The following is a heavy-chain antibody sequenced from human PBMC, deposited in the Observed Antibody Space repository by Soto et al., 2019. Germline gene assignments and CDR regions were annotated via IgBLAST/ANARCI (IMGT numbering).Heavy chain of an antibody. D-gene: IGHD2-2*01. CDR2: IKQDGSEK. V-gene: IGHV3-7*02. J-gene: IGHJ4*02. CDR3: ASSVEGGEKYQLLLSHFDY. CDR1: GFTFSSYG. Sequence: GGSLRLSCAASGFTFSSYGRSWVRQAPGKGLEWVANIKQDGSEKYYVDSVKGRFTISRDNAKNSLYLQMNSLRAEDTAVYYYASSVEGGEKYQLLLSHFDYWGQGTLVTVSS.